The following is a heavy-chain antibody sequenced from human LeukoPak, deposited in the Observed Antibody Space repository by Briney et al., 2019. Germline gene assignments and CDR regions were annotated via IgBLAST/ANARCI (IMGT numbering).Heavy chain of an antibody. CDR3: ARDSASLDSSSWYWFDP. D-gene: IGHD6-13*01. CDR2: ISSSSYI. CDR1: GFTFSSYS. Sequence: GGSLRLSCAASGFTFSSYSMNWVRQAPGKGLEWVSSISSSSYIYYADSVKGRFTISRDNAKNSLYLQMNSLRAEDTAVYYCARDSASLDSSSWYWFDPWGQGTLVTVSS. V-gene: IGHV3-21*01. J-gene: IGHJ5*02.